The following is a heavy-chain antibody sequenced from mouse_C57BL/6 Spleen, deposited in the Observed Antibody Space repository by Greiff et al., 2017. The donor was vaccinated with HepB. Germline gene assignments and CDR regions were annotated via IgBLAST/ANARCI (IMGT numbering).Heavy chain of an antibody. CDR1: GYAFSSSW. V-gene: IGHV1-82*01. CDR2: IYPGDGDT. D-gene: IGHD3-2*02. CDR3: ARMSSGHPFDY. J-gene: IGHJ2*01. Sequence: VKLVESGPELVKPGASVKISCKASGYAFSSSWMNWVKQRPGKGLEWIGRIYPGDGDTNYNGKFKGKATLTADKSSSTAYMQLSSLTSEDSAVYFCARMSSGHPFDYWGQGTTLTVSS.